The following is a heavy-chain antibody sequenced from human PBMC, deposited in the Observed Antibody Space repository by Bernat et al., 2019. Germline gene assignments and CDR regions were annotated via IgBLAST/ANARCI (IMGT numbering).Heavy chain of an antibody. CDR1: GFTFSSYG. Sequence: QVQLVESGGGVVQPGRSLRLSCAASGFTFSSYGMHWVRQAPGKGLEWVAVIWYDGSNKYYADSVKGRFTISRDNSKNTLYLQMNSLRAEDTAVYYCAGEGYYGSGGAFDYWGQGTLVTVSS. CDR2: IWYDGSNK. V-gene: IGHV3-33*01. J-gene: IGHJ4*02. CDR3: AGEGYYGSGGAFDY. D-gene: IGHD3-10*01.